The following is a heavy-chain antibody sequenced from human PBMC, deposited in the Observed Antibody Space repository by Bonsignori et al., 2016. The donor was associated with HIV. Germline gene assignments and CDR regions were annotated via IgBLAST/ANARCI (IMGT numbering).Heavy chain of an antibody. V-gene: IGHV3-33*01. CDR3: GRGSYGDKSDFDS. Sequence: QVQLVESGGGVVQPGKSLRLSCAASGFTFRNYAMHWARQAPGKGLEWVAVLWSNDITMFYADSVKGRFTISRDNSKNTLYLEMNNLRAEDMAVYYCGRGSYGDKSDFDSWGQGTLVTV. CDR1: GFTFRNYA. D-gene: IGHD4-23*01. CDR2: LWSNDITM. J-gene: IGHJ4*02.